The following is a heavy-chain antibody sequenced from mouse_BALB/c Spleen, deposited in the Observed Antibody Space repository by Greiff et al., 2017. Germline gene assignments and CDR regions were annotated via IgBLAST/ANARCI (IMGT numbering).Heavy chain of an antibody. J-gene: IGHJ2*01. CDR3: ARWEGSYFDY. CDR2: IYPYNGGT. Sequence: VQLQQSGPELVKPGASVKISCKASGYTFTDYNMHWVKQSHGKSLEWIGYIYPYNGGTGYNQKFKSKATLTVDNSSSTAYMELRSLTSEDSAVYYCARWEGSYFDYWGQGTTLTVSS. D-gene: IGHD3-3*01. CDR1: GYTFTDYN. V-gene: IGHV1S29*02.